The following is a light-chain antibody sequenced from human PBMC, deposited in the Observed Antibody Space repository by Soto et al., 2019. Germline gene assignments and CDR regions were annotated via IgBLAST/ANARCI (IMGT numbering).Light chain of an antibody. J-gene: IGLJ2*01. CDR3: CSYAGSSMWI. Sequence: QSALTQPRSVSGSPGQSITISCTGTSSDVGAYNYVSWYQQHPGKAPKLMIYDVSQRPSGVPDRFSGSKSGNTASLTISGLQAEDEADYYCCSYAGSSMWIFGGGTKLTVL. CDR1: SSDVGAYNY. CDR2: DVS. V-gene: IGLV2-11*01.